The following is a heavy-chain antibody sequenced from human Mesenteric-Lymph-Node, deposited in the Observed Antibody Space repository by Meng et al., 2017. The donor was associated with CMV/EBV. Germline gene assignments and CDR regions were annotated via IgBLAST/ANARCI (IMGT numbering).Heavy chain of an antibody. CDR2: IIPIFGTA. Sequence: SVKVSCKASGGTFSSYAISWVRQAPGQGLEWMGGIIPIFGTAQYAQNFQGRVTITTDESTSTGYMELGSLRSEDTAVFYCARDFRVGGTEGPFDFWGQGTLVTVSS. D-gene: IGHD1-26*01. CDR3: ARDFRVGGTEGPFDF. J-gene: IGHJ4*02. V-gene: IGHV1-69*05. CDR1: GGTFSSYA.